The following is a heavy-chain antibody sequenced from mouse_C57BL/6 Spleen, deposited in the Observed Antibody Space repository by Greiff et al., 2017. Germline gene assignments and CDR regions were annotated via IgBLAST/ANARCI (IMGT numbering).Heavy chain of an antibody. CDR3: ARGGLGTTVAHYFDY. CDR1: GYTFTDYY. D-gene: IGHD1-1*01. J-gene: IGHJ2*01. Sequence: VQLQQSGPELVKPGASVKISCKASGYTFTDYYMNWVKQSHGKSLEWIGDINPNNGGTSYNQKFKGKATLTVDKSSSTAYMELRSLTSEDSAVYYCARGGLGTTVAHYFDYWGQGTTLTVSS. CDR2: INPNNGGT. V-gene: IGHV1-26*01.